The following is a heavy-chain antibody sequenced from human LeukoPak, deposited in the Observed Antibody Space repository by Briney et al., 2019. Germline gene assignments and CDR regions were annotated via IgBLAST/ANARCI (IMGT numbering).Heavy chain of an antibody. Sequence: GGSLRLSCAASGFTFSAYGMSWVRQAPGKGLEWVASISGRADSTFYADSVKGRFTISRDNSKNTLFLHMNSLRVEDTAIYYCAKATVYNYGSGAFDYWGLGTLVTVSS. J-gene: IGHJ4*02. CDR1: GFTFSAYG. V-gene: IGHV3-23*01. D-gene: IGHD3-10*01. CDR2: ISGRADST. CDR3: AKATVYNYGSGAFDY.